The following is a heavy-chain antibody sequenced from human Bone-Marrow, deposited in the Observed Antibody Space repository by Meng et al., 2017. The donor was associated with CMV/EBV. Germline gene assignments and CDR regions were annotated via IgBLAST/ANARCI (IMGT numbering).Heavy chain of an antibody. CDR2: IHYSGST. J-gene: IGHJ4*02. CDR3: AGVGATGNFDY. D-gene: IGHD1-26*01. Sequence: SETLSLTCTVSGGSISSYYWSWIRQPPGKGLEWIGYIHYSGSTNYNPPLKRRVTISVDTSKNQFSLKLSSVTAADTAVYYCAGVGATGNFDYWGQGTLVTVSS. CDR1: GGSISSYY. V-gene: IGHV4-59*01.